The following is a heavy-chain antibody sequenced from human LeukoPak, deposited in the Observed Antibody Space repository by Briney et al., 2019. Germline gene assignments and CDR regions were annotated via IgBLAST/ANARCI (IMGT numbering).Heavy chain of an antibody. D-gene: IGHD3-10*01. CDR3: AEPSRNYGSGSSFDY. Sequence: PGGSLRLSCAASGFTFSSYAMSWVRQAPGKGLEWVSAISGSGGSTYYADSVKGRFTISRDNSKNTLYLQMNSLRAEDTAVYYCAEPSRNYGSGSSFDYWGQGTLVTVSS. CDR1: GFTFSSYA. V-gene: IGHV3-23*01. J-gene: IGHJ4*02. CDR2: ISGSGGST.